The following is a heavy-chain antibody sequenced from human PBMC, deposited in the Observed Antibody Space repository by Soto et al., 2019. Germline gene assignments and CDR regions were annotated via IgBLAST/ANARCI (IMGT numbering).Heavy chain of an antibody. CDR2: IYYSGST. CDR3: ARVNGADYFDY. CDR1: GGSISSYY. D-gene: IGHD1-26*01. J-gene: IGHJ4*02. Sequence: SETLSLTCTVSGGSISSYYWSWIRQPPGKGLEWIGYIYYSGSTNYNPSLKSRVTISVDTSKNQFSLKLSSVTAADTAVYYCARVNGADYFDYWGQGTLVTVSS. V-gene: IGHV4-59*01.